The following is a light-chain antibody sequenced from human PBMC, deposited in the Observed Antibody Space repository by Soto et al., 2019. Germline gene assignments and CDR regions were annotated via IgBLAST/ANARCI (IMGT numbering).Light chain of an antibody. CDR1: QSISSW. CDR3: QQYNSYSHLT. V-gene: IGKV1-5*01. CDR2: DAS. J-gene: IGKJ4*01. Sequence: DIQMTQSPSTLSASVGDRVTITGGSSQSISSWVAGYQQKQWKAHKLLNYDASSLESGVPSRFSGSGSGTEFTLTISSLQPDDFATYYCQQYNSYSHLTLGGETKVDI.